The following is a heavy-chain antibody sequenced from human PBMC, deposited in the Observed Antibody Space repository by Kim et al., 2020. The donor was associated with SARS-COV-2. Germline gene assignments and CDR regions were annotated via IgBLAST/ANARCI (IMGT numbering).Heavy chain of an antibody. J-gene: IGHJ5*02. Sequence: SETLSLTCAVYGGSFSGYYWSWIRQPPGKGLEWIGEINHSGSTNYNPSLKSRVTISVDTSKNQFSLKLSSVAAADTAVYYCARACITIFGVVRFGSLSWFDPWGQGTLVTVSS. V-gene: IGHV4-34*01. CDR1: GGSFSGYY. D-gene: IGHD3-3*01. CDR2: INHSGST. CDR3: ARACITIFGVVRFGSLSWFDP.